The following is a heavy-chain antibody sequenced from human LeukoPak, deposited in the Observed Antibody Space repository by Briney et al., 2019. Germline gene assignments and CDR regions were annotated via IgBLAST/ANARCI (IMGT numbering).Heavy chain of an antibody. V-gene: IGHV3-72*01. CDR3: AREVVGARQFDY. D-gene: IGHD1-26*01. J-gene: IGHJ4*02. CDR2: TRNKANSYTT. Sequence: GGSLRLSCAASGFTFSDHYMDWVRQAPGKGLEWVGRTRNKANSYTTEYAASVKGRFTISRDDSKNSLYLQMNSLKTEDTAVYYCAREVVGARQFDYWGQGTLVTVSS. CDR1: GFTFSDHY.